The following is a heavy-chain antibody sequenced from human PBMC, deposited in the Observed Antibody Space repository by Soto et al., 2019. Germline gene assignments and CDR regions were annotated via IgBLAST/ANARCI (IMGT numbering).Heavy chain of an antibody. D-gene: IGHD5-12*01. V-gene: IGHV3-64D*08. Sequence: PGGSLRLSCSASGFTFGSYAMHWVRQAPGKGLEYVSAISSNGGSTYYADSVKGRFTISRDNSKNTLYLQMSSLRAEDTAVYYCVKEGGYDYSYLDYWGQGTLVTVSS. J-gene: IGHJ4*02. CDR2: ISSNGGST. CDR3: VKEGGYDYSYLDY. CDR1: GFTFGSYA.